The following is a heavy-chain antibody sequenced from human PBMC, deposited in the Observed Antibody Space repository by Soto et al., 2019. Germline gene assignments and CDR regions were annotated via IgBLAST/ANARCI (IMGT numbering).Heavy chain of an antibody. V-gene: IGHV4-39*01. D-gene: IGHD4-17*01. CDR2: IYYSGST. J-gene: IGHJ4*02. CDR1: GGSISSSSYY. Sequence: QLQLQESGPGLVKPSETLSLTCTVSGGSISSSSYYWGWIRQPPGKGLEWIGSIYYSGSTYYNPSLKSRVTISVDTSKNQFSLKLSSVTAADTAVYYCATTTTVTLHPVYFDYWGQGTLVTVSS. CDR3: ATTTTVTLHPVYFDY.